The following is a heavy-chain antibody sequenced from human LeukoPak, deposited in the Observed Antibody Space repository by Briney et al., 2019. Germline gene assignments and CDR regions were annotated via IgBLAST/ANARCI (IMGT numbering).Heavy chain of an antibody. Sequence: SETLSLTCTVSGGSISSSSYYWGWIRQPPGKGREWIGSIYYSGSTYYNPSLKSRVTISVDTSKNQFSLKLSSVTAADTAVYYCARVSLRSIAVAGKLDYWGQGTLVTVSS. J-gene: IGHJ4*02. CDR3: ARVSLRSIAVAGKLDY. D-gene: IGHD6-19*01. CDR1: GGSISSSSYY. V-gene: IGHV4-39*07. CDR2: IYYSGST.